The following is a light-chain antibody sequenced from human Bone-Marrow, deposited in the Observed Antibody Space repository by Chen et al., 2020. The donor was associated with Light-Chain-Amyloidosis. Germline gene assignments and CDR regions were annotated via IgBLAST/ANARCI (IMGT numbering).Light chain of an antibody. J-gene: IGLJ3*02. V-gene: IGLV2-14*01. CDR1: SSDVGGYDL. Sequence: QSALTQPASVSGSPGQSITISCTGTSSDVGGYDLVSWYQQYPGKAPKLMIYEVTNRPSGISNRFSGSKAGNTASLTISGLQAEDEADYYCISHTSSGTLGVCGGGTKLPVL. CDR3: ISHTSSGTLGV. CDR2: EVT.